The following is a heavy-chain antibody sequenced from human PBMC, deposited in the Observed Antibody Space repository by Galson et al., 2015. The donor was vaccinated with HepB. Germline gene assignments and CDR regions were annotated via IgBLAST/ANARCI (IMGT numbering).Heavy chain of an antibody. CDR1: GFSLSTSGMC. D-gene: IGHD2-15*01. J-gene: IGHJ4*02. V-gene: IGHV2-70*11. CDR3: ARISLPTRGASNCSGGSCSTYFDY. CDR2: IDWDDDK. Sequence: PALVKPTQTLTLTCTFSGFSLSTSGMCVSWIRQPPGKALEWLARIDWDDDKYYSTSLKTRLTISKDTSKNQVVLTMTNMDPVDTATYYCARISLPTRGASNCSGGSCSTYFDYWGQGTLVTVSS.